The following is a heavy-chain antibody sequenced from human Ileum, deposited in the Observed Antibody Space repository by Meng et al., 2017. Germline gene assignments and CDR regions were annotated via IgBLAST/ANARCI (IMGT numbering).Heavy chain of an antibody. CDR2: IVPSSGDA. CDR1: GYSFIDSF. CDR3: ARDGGNYDFDY. D-gene: IGHD3-22*01. J-gene: IGHJ4*02. V-gene: IGHV1-2*06. Sequence: VSCKASGYSFIDSFVHWVRQAPGQGLEWMGRIVPSSGDAGSAQKFQGRVALTWDTSISTAYLDLTSLRSDDTAIYYCARDGGNYDFDYWGQGTLVTVSS.